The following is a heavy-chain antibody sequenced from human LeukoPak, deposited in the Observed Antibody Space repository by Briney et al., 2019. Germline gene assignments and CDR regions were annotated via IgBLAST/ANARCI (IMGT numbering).Heavy chain of an antibody. J-gene: IGHJ4*02. V-gene: IGHV3-53*01. CDR3: ARGRVVIPEGPDY. CDR1: GFTVSSNY. CDR2: IYSGGST. Sequence: PGGSLRLSCAASGFTVSSNYMSWVRQAPGKGLEWVSVIYSGGSTYYADSVKGRFTISRDNSKNTLHLQMNSLRAEDTAVYYCARGRVVIPEGPDYWGQGTLVTVSS. D-gene: IGHD3-10*01.